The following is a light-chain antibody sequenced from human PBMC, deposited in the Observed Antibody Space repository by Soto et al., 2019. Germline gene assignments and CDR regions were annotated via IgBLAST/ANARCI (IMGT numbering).Light chain of an antibody. V-gene: IGKV1-39*01. CDR3: QQRYSPPRT. CDR2: AAS. CDR1: QSISSY. J-gene: IGKJ3*01. Sequence: DIQMTQSPSSLSASVGDRVTITCRASQSISSYLNWYQQKPGKAPKLLIYAASSLQSGVPSRFSGSGSGTDFTITISSLQPEDFATYYCQQRYSPPRTFGPGTKVDIK.